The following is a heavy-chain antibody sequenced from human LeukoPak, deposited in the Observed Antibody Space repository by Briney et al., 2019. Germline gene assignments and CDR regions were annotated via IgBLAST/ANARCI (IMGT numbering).Heavy chain of an antibody. V-gene: IGHV3-53*01. CDR1: GGSISGYY. J-gene: IGHJ6*02. Sequence: PSETLSLTCTVSGGSISGYYWSWIRQPPGKGLEWVSGIGSDGSTHYAESVKGRFAISRDNSKSTLYLQMNSLRAEDTALYYCGKDLHFYVAMDVWGQGTTVTVSS. CDR2: IGSDGST. CDR3: GKDLHFYVAMDV. D-gene: IGHD2/OR15-2a*01.